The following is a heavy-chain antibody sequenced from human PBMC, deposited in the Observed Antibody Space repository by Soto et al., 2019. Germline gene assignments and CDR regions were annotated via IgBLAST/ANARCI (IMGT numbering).Heavy chain of an antibody. J-gene: IGHJ4*02. Sequence: SETLSLTCVVSGVSLTSGNWWTWVRQSPQRGLEYIGEIFHDGTANYYPSFERRVAMSVDTSRNQFSLKLTSVTAADTAVYFCARLVYDTRLNYMYFDFWGPGTLVTVSS. D-gene: IGHD3-10*01. V-gene: IGHV4-4*02. CDR2: IFHDGTA. CDR1: GVSLTSGNW. CDR3: ARLVYDTRLNYMYFDF.